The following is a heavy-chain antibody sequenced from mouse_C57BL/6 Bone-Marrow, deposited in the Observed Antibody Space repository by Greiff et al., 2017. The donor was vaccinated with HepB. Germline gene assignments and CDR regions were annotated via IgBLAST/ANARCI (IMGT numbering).Heavy chain of an antibody. D-gene: IGHD1-1*01. CDR1: GYAFSSYW. V-gene: IGHV1-80*01. CDR2: IYPGDGDT. Sequence: QVQLQQSGAELVKPGASVKISCKAFGYAFSSYWMNWVKQRPGKGLEWIGQIYPGDGDTNYNGKFKGKATLTADKSSSTAYMQLSSLTSEDSAVYFCARWGSSTYWYFDVWGTGTTVTVSS. CDR3: ARWGSSTYWYFDV. J-gene: IGHJ1*03.